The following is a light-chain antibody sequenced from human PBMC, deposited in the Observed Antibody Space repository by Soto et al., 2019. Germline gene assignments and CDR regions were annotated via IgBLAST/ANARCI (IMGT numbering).Light chain of an antibody. CDR2: GNS. J-gene: IGLJ2*01. V-gene: IGLV1-40*01. CDR1: SSNIGAGYD. Sequence: QSALTQPPSVSGAPGQRVTISCTGSSSNIGAGYDVHWYQQLPGTAPKLLIYGNSNRPSGVPDRFSGSKSGTSASLAITGLQAEDEADYYCSSYTSSSTVVFGGGTKATVL. CDR3: SSYTSSSTVV.